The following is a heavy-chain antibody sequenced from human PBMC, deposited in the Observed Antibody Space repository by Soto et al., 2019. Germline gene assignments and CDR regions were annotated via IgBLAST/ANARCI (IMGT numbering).Heavy chain of an antibody. Sequence: PSETLSLTCTVSGGSISSGDYYWSWIRQPPGKGLEWIGYIYYSGSTYYNTSLKSRVTISVDTSKNQFSLKLSSVTAAYTAVYYCARAPGGGDYFAYYFDYWGQGTLVTVS. CDR3: ARAPGGGDYFAYYFDY. J-gene: IGHJ4*02. D-gene: IGHD4-17*01. CDR2: IYYSGST. V-gene: IGHV4-30-4*01. CDR1: GGSISSGDYY.